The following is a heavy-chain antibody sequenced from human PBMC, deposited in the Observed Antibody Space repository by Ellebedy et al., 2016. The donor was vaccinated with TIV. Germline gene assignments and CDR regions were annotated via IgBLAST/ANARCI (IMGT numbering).Heavy chain of an antibody. CDR3: ARFLVAVDAFDI. J-gene: IGHJ3*02. CDR2: INSDGSTT. V-gene: IGHV3-74*01. Sequence: GGSLRLSCAASGFTFSSYSMHWVRQAPGKGPVWVSRINSDGSTTSYADSVEGRFTISRDNAKNTLYLQMNSLRAEDTALYYCARFLVAVDAFDIWGQGTMVSVSS. D-gene: IGHD5-12*01. CDR1: GFTFSSYS.